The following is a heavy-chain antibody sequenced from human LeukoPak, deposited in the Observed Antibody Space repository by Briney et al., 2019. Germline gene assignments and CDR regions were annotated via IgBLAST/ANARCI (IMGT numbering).Heavy chain of an antibody. CDR3: ARGIVATTYNWFDP. Sequence: PSETLSLTCTVSGGSISSSGYYWSWIRQPPGKGLEWIGEINHSGSTNYNPSLKSRVTISVDTSKNQFSLKLSSVTAADTAVYYCARGIVATTYNWFDPWGQGTLVTVSS. D-gene: IGHD5-12*01. CDR1: GGSISSSGYY. CDR2: INHSGST. V-gene: IGHV4-39*07. J-gene: IGHJ5*02.